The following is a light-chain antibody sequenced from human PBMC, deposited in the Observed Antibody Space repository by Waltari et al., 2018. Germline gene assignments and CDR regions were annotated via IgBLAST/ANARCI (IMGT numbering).Light chain of an antibody. J-gene: IGLJ2*01. CDR2: GNT. CDR1: RSDIGTVYD. Sequence: SVLTQPPSVSGTPGQRVTISCTGSRSDIGTVYDFHWYQQLPGTVPKLLIYGNTNRPSGVPDRFSGSKSGTSASLAITGLQAEDEADYYCQSYDSSLSTSVFGGGTKLTVL. V-gene: IGLV1-40*01. CDR3: QSYDSSLSTSV.